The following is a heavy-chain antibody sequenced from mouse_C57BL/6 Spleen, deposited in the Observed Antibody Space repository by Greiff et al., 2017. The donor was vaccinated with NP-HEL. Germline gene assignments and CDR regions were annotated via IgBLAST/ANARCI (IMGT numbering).Heavy chain of an antibody. Sequence: VQLQQPGTELVKPGASVKLSCKASGYTFTSYWMHWVKQRPGQGLEWIGNINPSNGGTNYNEKFKSKATLTVDKSSSTAYMQLSSLTSEDSAVYYCARGGITTVVATDAMDYWGQGTSVTVSS. V-gene: IGHV1-53*01. CDR2: INPSNGGT. CDR3: ARGGITTVVATDAMDY. CDR1: GYTFTSYW. J-gene: IGHJ4*01. D-gene: IGHD1-1*01.